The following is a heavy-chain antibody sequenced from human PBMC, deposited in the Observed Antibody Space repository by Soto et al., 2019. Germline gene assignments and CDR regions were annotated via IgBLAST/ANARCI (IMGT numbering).Heavy chain of an antibody. CDR2: IPYDEIDK. V-gene: IGHV3-30*18. J-gene: IGHJ6*02. D-gene: IGHD2-2*01. CDR3: AKDSGYQLPDNYFYYGLDV. Sequence: GGSLRLSCAASGFTFTSHAMHWVRQTPGKGLEWVAAIPYDEIDKKYASSVKGRFTVSRDNVKNTLSLQMNSLRPEDTAVYYCAKDSGYQLPDNYFYYGLDVWGQGTTVTVSS. CDR1: GFTFTSHA.